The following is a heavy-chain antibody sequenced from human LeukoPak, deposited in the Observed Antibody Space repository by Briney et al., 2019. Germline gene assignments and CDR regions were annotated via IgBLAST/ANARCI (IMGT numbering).Heavy chain of an antibody. CDR1: GFTFSSYA. D-gene: IGHD5-24*01. Sequence: GGSLRLSCAASGFTFSSYAMSWVRQAPGKGLEWVGFIRSDAYGGTIQYDASVRGRFTISRDDSKTIAYLQMNSLKTEDTAVYYCARDISEMGAFDIWGLGTMVTVSS. V-gene: IGHV3-49*04. CDR2: IRSDAYGGTI. J-gene: IGHJ3*02. CDR3: ARDISEMGAFDI.